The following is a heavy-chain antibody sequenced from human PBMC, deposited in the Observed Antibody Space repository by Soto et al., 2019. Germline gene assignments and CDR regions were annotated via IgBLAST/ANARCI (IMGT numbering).Heavy chain of an antibody. J-gene: IGHJ5*02. CDR1: GFSFSSYA. CDR3: AKAGGYDILTGYRNRFDP. D-gene: IGHD3-9*01. CDR2: ISGGGGST. V-gene: IGHV3-23*01. Sequence: EVQLLESGGGLVQPGGSLRLSCAASGFSFSSYAMSWVRQAPGKGLEWVSGISGGGGSTYYAVSVKGRFTISRDNSKNTLSLQRNSLRVEDTAIYYCAKAGGYDILTGYRNRFDPWGQGTLVTVSS.